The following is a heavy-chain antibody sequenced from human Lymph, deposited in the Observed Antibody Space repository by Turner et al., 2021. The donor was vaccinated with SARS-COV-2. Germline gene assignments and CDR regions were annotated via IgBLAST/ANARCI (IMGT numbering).Heavy chain of an antibody. V-gene: IGHV1-69*01. CDR2: IIPIFGTP. D-gene: IGHD3-10*01. Sequence: VQPVQSAASVKKPGSSVKVSCKASGGTFSSYAISWVRQAPGQGLEWMGGIIPIFGTPNYAQKFQGRVTITADESTSTAYMELSSLRSEDTAMYYCASFGGDYMFDYWGQGTLVTVSS. J-gene: IGHJ4*02. CDR1: GGTFSSYA. CDR3: ASFGGDYMFDY.